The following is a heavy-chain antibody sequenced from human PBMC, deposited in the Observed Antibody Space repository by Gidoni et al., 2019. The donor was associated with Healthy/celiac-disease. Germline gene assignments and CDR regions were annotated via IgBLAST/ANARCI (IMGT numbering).Heavy chain of an antibody. D-gene: IGHD2-2*01. J-gene: IGHJ6*03. V-gene: IGHV3-30*18. CDR1: GFTFSSYG. Sequence: QVQLVESGGGVVQPGRSLRLSCAASGFTFSSYGMHWVRQAPGKGLEWVAVISYDGSNKYYADSVKGRFTISRDNSKNTLYLQMNSLRAEDTAVYYCAKDDCSSTSCSYYYYMDVWGKGTTVTVSS. CDR3: AKDDCSSTSCSYYYYMDV. CDR2: ISYDGSNK.